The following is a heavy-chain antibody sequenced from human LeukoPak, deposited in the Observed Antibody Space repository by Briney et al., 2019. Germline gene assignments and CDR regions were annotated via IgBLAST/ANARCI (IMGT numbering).Heavy chain of an antibody. V-gene: IGHV4-39*01. CDR1: GGSISSYY. J-gene: IGHJ6*02. CDR3: AGGYYDFWSGYYTIGMDV. D-gene: IGHD3-3*01. Sequence: PSQTLSLTCTVSGGSISSYYWGWIRQPPGKGLEWIGSIYYSGSTYYNPSLKSRVTISVDTSKNQFSLKLSSVTAADTAVYYCAGGYYDFWSGYYTIGMDVWGQGTTVTVSS. CDR2: IYYSGST.